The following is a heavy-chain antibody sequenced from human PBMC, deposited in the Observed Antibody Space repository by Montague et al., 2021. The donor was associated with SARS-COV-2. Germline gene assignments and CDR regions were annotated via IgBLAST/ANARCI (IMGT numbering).Heavy chain of an antibody. V-gene: IGHV4-4*02. CDR2: IYHSGST. CDR3: AREFRTYGYGGQYWYFDL. D-gene: IGHD3-10*01. Sequence: SETLSLTCAVSGGSISSSHWWSWVRQPPGKGLEWIGEIYHSGSTNYNPSLKSRVTISIDKSKNQFSLKLSSVIAADTAVYYCAREFRTYGYGGQYWYFDLWGRGTLVTVSS. CDR1: GGSISSSHW. J-gene: IGHJ2*01.